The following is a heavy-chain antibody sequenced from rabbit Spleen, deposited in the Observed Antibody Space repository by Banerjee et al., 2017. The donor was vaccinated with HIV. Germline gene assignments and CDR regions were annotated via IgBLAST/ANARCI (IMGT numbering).Heavy chain of an antibody. Sequence: QSLEESGGGLVKPGASLTLTCTASGFSFSSNYYMCWVRQAPGKGLEWIACIYAGNSGSTYYASWAKGRFTISKTSSTTVTLQMTSLTAADTATYFCARGGATYGGDSYSGSFNLWGPGTLVTVS. J-gene: IGHJ4*01. D-gene: IGHD8-1*01. V-gene: IGHV1S40*01. CDR3: ARGGATYGGDSYSGSFNL. CDR2: IYAGNSGST. CDR1: GFSFSSNYY.